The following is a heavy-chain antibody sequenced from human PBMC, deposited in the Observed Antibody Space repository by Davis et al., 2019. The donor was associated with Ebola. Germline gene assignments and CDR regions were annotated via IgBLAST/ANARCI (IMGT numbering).Heavy chain of an antibody. CDR3: ARARRYCSGGSCYYYYGMDV. Sequence: AASVKVSCKASGYTFTSYGISWVRQAPGQGLEWMGWISAYNGNTNYAQKLQGRVTMTTDTSTSTAYMELRSLRSDDTAVYYCARARRYCSGGSCYYYYGMDVWGQGTTVTVSS. V-gene: IGHV1-18*01. CDR1: GYTFTSYG. CDR2: ISAYNGNT. J-gene: IGHJ6*02. D-gene: IGHD2-15*01.